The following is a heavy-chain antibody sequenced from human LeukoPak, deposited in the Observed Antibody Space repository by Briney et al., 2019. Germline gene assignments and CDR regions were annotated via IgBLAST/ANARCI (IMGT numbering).Heavy chain of an antibody. CDR3: ARDPPLLNPYWPPDY. J-gene: IGHJ4*02. CDR2: ISAYNGNT. Sequence: ASVKVSCKASGGTFSSYAISWVRQAPGQGLEWMGWISAYNGNTNYAQKLQGRVTMTTDTSTSTAYMELRSLRSDDTAVYYCARDPPLLNPYWPPDYWGQGTLVTVSS. D-gene: IGHD3-10*01. CDR1: GGTFSSYA. V-gene: IGHV1-18*01.